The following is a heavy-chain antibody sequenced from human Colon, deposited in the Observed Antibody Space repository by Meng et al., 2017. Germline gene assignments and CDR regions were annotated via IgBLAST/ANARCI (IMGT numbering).Heavy chain of an antibody. V-gene: IGHV3-7*01. D-gene: IGHD3-10*01. J-gene: IGHJ4*02. CDR2: ISLDGSDK. CDR3: ARRKDSGGFDY. Sequence: GESLKISCAASGFTFSCYCMSWVRQAPGKGLEWVSNISLDGSDKYYVDSVKGRFTISRDNAKNSLSLQMNSLRAEDTAVYYCARRKDSGGFDYWGQGTLVTVSS. CDR1: GFTFSCYC.